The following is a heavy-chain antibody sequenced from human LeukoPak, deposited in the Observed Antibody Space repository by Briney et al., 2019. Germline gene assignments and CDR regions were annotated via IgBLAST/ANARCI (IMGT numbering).Heavy chain of an antibody. CDR2: IIPIFGTA. Sequence: ASVKVSCKASGGTFSSYAISWVRQAPGQGLEWMGGIIPIFGTANYAQKFQGRVTITADESTSTAYMELSSLRSEDTAVYYCASCEPHEPNKLYYYDSSGYSPYYWGQGTLVTVSS. J-gene: IGHJ4*02. CDR1: GGTFSSYA. V-gene: IGHV1-69*01. D-gene: IGHD3-22*01. CDR3: ASCEPHEPNKLYYYDSSGYSPYY.